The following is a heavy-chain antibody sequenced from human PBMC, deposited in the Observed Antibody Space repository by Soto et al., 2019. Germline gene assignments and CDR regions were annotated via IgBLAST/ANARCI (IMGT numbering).Heavy chain of an antibody. CDR2: TNPNSGGT. CDR3: ARDYCSGGSCYGWYFDL. CDR1: GYTFTGYY. Sequence: ASVKVSCKASGYTFTGYYMHWVRQAPGQGLEWMGWTNPNSGGTNYAQKFQGRVTMTRDTSISTAYMELSRLRSDDTAVYYCARDYCSGGSCYGWYFDLWGRGTLVTVSS. J-gene: IGHJ2*01. D-gene: IGHD2-15*01. V-gene: IGHV1-2*02.